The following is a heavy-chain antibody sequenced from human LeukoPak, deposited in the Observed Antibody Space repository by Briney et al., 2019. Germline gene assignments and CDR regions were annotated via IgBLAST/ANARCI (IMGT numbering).Heavy chain of an antibody. Sequence: GGSLRLSCAASGFSFSDYQMSWFRQAPGKGLEWVSYISTSVTTIYYADSVKGRFTISRDNSKNTLYLQMNSLRAEDTAVYYCAKDRVGYGSPWFDPWGQGTLVTVSS. J-gene: IGHJ5*02. CDR3: AKDRVGYGSPWFDP. CDR1: GFSFSDYQ. CDR2: ISTSVTTI. D-gene: IGHD2-8*02. V-gene: IGHV3-11*01.